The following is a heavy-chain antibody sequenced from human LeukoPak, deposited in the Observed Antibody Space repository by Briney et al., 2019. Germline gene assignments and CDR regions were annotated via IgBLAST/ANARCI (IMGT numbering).Heavy chain of an antibody. CDR2: ISAYNGNA. D-gene: IGHD2-2*01. Sequence: GASVKVSSTASGYTFTSYGISWVRQAPGQGLEWMGWISAYNGNANYAQKLQGRVTMTTDTSTSTAYMELRSLRSDDTAVYYCARLHPDLAPYCSSTSCYSYYYYGMDVWGQGTTVTVSS. CDR1: GYTFTSYG. CDR3: ARLHPDLAPYCSSTSCYSYYYYGMDV. J-gene: IGHJ6*02. V-gene: IGHV1-18*01.